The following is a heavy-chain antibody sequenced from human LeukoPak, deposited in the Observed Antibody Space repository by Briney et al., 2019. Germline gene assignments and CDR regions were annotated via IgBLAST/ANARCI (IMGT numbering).Heavy chain of an antibody. CDR2: IIPIFGTA. CDR1: RGTFSSYA. Sequence: ASVKVSCKASRGTFSSYAISWVRQAPGQGLEWMGGIIPIFGTANYAQKFQGRVTITADKSTSTAYMELSSLRSEDTAVYYCARDLPRPELDYYYYYMDVWGKGTTVTVSS. D-gene: IGHD3-16*01. V-gene: IGHV1-69*06. J-gene: IGHJ6*03. CDR3: ARDLPRPELDYYYYYMDV.